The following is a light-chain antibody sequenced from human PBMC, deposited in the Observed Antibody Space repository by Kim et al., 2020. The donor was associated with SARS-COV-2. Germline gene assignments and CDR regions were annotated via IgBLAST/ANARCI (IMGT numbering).Light chain of an antibody. J-gene: IGLJ3*02. V-gene: IGLV1-40*01. CDR3: QSYDSSLSGSNV. CDR2: GNS. CDR1: RSTIGAGYD. Sequence: VTVSCPGGRSTIGAGYDVPWYQQLPGTAPKLLIYGNSNRPSGVPDRFSGSKSGTSASLAITGLQAEDEADYYCQSYDSSLSGSNVFGGGTQLTVL.